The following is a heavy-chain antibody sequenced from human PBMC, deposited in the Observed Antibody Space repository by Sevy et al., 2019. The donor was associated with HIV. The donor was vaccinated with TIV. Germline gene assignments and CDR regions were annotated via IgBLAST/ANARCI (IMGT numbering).Heavy chain of an antibody. CDR2: IWNDGTTR. J-gene: IGHJ2*01. Sequence: GESLKISCAASGFTFSSYGMHWARQAPGKGLEWLGTIWNDGTTRYYADSVKGRFAISRDNSKNTMYLQMNSLRAEDTAVYSCARESGSNWYFDLWGRDTLVTVSS. V-gene: IGHV3-33*01. D-gene: IGHD1-26*01. CDR1: GFTFSSYG. CDR3: ARESGSNWYFDL.